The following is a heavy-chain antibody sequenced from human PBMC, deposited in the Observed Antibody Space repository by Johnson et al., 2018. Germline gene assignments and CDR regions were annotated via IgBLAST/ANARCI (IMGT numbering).Heavy chain of an antibody. D-gene: IGHD1-26*01. J-gene: IGHJ1*01. CDR3: ARGGGLGALQH. Sequence: VQLVESGGGLVQPGRSLRLSCAASGFTFSSYDMHWVRQATGKGLEWVSAIGTAGDTYYPGSVKGRFTISRENAKNSLYLQMNSLRAGDTAVYYCARGGGLGALQHWGQGTLVTVSS. V-gene: IGHV3-13*01. CDR2: IGTAGDT. CDR1: GFTFSSYD.